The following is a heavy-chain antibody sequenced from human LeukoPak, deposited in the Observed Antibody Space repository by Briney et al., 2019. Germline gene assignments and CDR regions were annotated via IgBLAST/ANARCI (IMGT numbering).Heavy chain of an antibody. Sequence: GGSLRLSCAASGFTFSTYGMHWVRQAPGKGLEWVAVISYDGSNKYYADSVKGRFTISRDNSKNTLYLQMNSLRAEDTAVYYCAEEHVTMIALGQVDYWGQGTLVTVSS. V-gene: IGHV3-30*18. CDR1: GFTFSTYG. D-gene: IGHD3-22*01. CDR2: ISYDGSNK. J-gene: IGHJ4*02. CDR3: AEEHVTMIALGQVDY.